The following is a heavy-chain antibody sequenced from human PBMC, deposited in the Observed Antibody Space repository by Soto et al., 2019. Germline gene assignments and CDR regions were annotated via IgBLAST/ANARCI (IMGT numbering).Heavy chain of an antibody. V-gene: IGHV4-59*08. CDR3: ARSALCSGGSCYYYYYMDV. D-gene: IGHD2-15*01. Sequence: QVQLQESGPGLVKPSETLSLTCTVSGGSISSYYWSWIRQPPGKGLEWIGYIYYSGSTNYNPSLKSRVTISVDTSKNRFSLKLSSVTAADTAVYYCARSALCSGGSCYYYYYMDVWGKGTTVTVSS. CDR2: IYYSGST. CDR1: GGSISSYY. J-gene: IGHJ6*03.